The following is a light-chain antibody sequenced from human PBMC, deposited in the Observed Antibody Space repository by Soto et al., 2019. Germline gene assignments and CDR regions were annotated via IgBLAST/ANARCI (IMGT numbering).Light chain of an antibody. Sequence: QSALTQPPSASGSPGQSVTISCTGTSSDVGGYNYVSWYQQYPGRAPKLMIYEVTKRPSGVPDRFSGSKSGNTASLTVSGLQAEDEADYYCSSYAASNNFYFVFGGGTKLHRP. V-gene: IGLV2-8*01. CDR3: SSYAASNNFYFV. J-gene: IGLJ3*02. CDR1: SSDVGGYNY. CDR2: EVT.